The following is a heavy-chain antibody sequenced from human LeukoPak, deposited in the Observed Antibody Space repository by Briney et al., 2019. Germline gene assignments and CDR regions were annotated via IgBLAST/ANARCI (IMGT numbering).Heavy chain of an antibody. Sequence: GGSLRLSCAALGFTFSSYAMSWVRQAPGKGLEWVSGIIDSGESTYYANFAKGRFTISRDNSNNTLYLQMNSLRAEDTAVYYCAKLGGQELHNYYVAVCGKGTTVAVSS. CDR1: GFTFSSYA. CDR3: AKLGGQELHNYYVAV. J-gene: IGHJ6*03. D-gene: IGHD3-16*01. CDR2: IIDSGEST. V-gene: IGHV3-23*01.